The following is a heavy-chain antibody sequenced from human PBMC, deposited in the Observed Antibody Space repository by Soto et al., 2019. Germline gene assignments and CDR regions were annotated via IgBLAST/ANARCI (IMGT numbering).Heavy chain of an antibody. V-gene: IGHV3-30-3*01. Sequence: SCAAPGFNFNIHALHWIRQAPGEGLEWVAVMSPGGNSQYYADSVKGRFTISRDTSKSTLYLQMTSLRPEDTAVYYCASGAAFYYDTSRYWGQGTLVTVSS. CDR1: GFNFNIHA. D-gene: IGHD3-22*01. CDR3: ASGAAFYYDTSRY. J-gene: IGHJ4*02. CDR2: MSPGGNSQ.